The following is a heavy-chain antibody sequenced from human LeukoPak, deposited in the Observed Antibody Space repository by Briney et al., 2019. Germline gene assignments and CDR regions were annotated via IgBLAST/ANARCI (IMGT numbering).Heavy chain of an antibody. CDR2: SYTYIGNA. CDR3: ARDLSGRIPHFDY. Sequence: ASVKVSFKASGYTFTTYGISWVRQAPGQGLEWMGWSYTYIGNANYAQKFQGRVTMTTDTSTSTAYMELRSLRSDDTAVYYCARDLSGRIPHFDYWGQGTLVTVSS. J-gene: IGHJ4*02. CDR1: GYTFTTYG. D-gene: IGHD2-21*01. V-gene: IGHV1-18*01.